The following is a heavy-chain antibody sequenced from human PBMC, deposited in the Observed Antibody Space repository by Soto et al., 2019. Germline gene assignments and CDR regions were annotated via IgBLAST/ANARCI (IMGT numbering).Heavy chain of an antibody. Sequence: QVQLVQSGAEVKKPGSSVKVSCKASGGTFSSCTISWVRQAPGRGLEWMGRIIPILGIANYAQKFQGRVTITADKSTSTAYMELSSLRSEDTAVYYCARGRGGWSDFDYWGQGTLVTVSS. V-gene: IGHV1-69*02. CDR2: IIPILGIA. D-gene: IGHD6-19*01. CDR3: ARGRGGWSDFDY. CDR1: GGTFSSCT. J-gene: IGHJ4*02.